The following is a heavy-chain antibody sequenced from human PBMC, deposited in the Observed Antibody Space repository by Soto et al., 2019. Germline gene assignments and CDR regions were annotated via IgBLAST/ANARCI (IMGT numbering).Heavy chain of an antibody. CDR1: GGTFSSYA. Sequence: GASVKVSCKASGGTFSSYAISWVRQAPGQGLEWMGGIIPIFGTANYAQKFQGRVTITADESTGTAYMELSSLRSEDTAVYYCARERRGIAAAAGDYWGQGTLVTV. V-gene: IGHV1-69*13. D-gene: IGHD6-13*01. CDR3: ARERRGIAAAAGDY. J-gene: IGHJ4*02. CDR2: IIPIFGTA.